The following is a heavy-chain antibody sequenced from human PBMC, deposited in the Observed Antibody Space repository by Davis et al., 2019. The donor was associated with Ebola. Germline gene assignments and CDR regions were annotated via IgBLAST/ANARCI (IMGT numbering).Heavy chain of an antibody. CDR3: AKPNYYDSSGYYY. CDR1: GFTFSSYA. V-gene: IGHV3-23*01. Sequence: GESLKISCAASGFTFSSYAMSWVRQAPGKGLEWVSAISGSGGSTYYADSVKGRFTISRDNSKNTLYLQMNSLRAEDTAVYYCAKPNYYDSSGYYYWGQGTLVTVSS. CDR2: ISGSGGST. D-gene: IGHD3-22*01. J-gene: IGHJ4*02.